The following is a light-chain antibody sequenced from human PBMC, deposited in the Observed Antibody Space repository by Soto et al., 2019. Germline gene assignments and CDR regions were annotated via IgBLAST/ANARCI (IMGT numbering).Light chain of an antibody. CDR1: QSVRNH. CDR2: DAS. Sequence: EIVLTQSPATLSLSPGERATLSCRASQSVRNHLAWYQQKPGQAPRLLIFDASNKASGTPARFSGSESGTDSPLSISSPEPYYLAVYYCQQRDSWPPFTFGPGTKVDFK. V-gene: IGKV3-11*01. CDR3: QQRDSWPPFT. J-gene: IGKJ3*01.